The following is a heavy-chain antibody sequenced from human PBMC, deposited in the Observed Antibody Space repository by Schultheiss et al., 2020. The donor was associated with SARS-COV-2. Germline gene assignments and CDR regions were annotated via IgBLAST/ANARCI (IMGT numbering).Heavy chain of an antibody. Sequence: SETLSLTCTVSGGSISSGDYYWSWIRQPPGKGLEWIGYINYSGSTYYNPSLRSRVTISVDTSKNQFSLKLSSVTQADTAVYYCARDWIRIQEVAYGMDVWGQGTTVTVSS. CDR1: GGSISSGDYY. J-gene: IGHJ6*02. CDR2: INYSGST. CDR3: ARDWIRIQEVAYGMDV. V-gene: IGHV4-30-4*02. D-gene: IGHD5-18*01.